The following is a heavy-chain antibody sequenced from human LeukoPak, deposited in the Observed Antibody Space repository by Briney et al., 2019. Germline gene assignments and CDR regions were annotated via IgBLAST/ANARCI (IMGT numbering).Heavy chain of an antibody. Sequence: GASVKVSYTASGGTFSSYASSWVGQAPGQGLEWMGGIIPICGTANYAQKFQGRVTITADESTSTAYMEVSSLRAEDTAVYSCARWLRGWGYFDYWVRGTLVTVSS. CDR3: ARWLRGWGYFDY. V-gene: IGHV1-69*13. J-gene: IGHJ4*02. CDR1: GGTFSSYA. CDR2: IIPICGTA. D-gene: IGHD6-19*01.